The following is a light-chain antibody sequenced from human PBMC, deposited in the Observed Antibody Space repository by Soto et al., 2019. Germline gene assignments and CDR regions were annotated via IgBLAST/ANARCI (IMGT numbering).Light chain of an antibody. Sequence: EILLTQSPGTLSLSPGDRATLSCRASQSLTNSFLAWYQQKPGQTPRLLIYGASFRATDIPDRFSGSGSGTDFTLTISRLEPVDFAVYFCQQYGRLPLSFGGGTKVEIK. CDR3: QQYGRLPLS. J-gene: IGKJ4*01. V-gene: IGKV3-20*01. CDR2: GAS. CDR1: QSLTNSF.